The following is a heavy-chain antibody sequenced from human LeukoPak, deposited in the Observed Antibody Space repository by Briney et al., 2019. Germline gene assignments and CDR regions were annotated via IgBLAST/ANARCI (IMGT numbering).Heavy chain of an antibody. D-gene: IGHD5-18*01. J-gene: IGHJ4*02. CDR3: ARDRDSYGFNY. CDR1: GFTVSSNY. V-gene: IGHV3-53*01. CDR2: IYSGGST. Sequence: GGSLRLSCAASGFTVSSNYMSWVRQAPGKGLEWVSVIYSGGSTYYADSVKGRFTISRDNSKNTLYLQMNSLRAEDTAVYYCARDRDSYGFNYWGQGTLVTVSS.